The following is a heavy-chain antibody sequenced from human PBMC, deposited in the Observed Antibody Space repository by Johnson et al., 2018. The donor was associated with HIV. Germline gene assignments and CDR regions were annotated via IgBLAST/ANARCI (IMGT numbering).Heavy chain of an antibody. CDR2: IRYDGSNK. Sequence: QVQLVESGGGVVQPGGSLRLSCAASGFTFSSYGMHWVRQAPGKGLEWVAFIRYDGSNKYYADSVQGRFTISRDKSENTLYLQMNSLRDEDTAVYYCAKDVGNYWPDSFDSWGQGTMVTVAS. CDR3: AKDVGNYWPDSFDS. J-gene: IGHJ3*02. D-gene: IGHD3-22*01. CDR1: GFTFSSYG. V-gene: IGHV3-30*02.